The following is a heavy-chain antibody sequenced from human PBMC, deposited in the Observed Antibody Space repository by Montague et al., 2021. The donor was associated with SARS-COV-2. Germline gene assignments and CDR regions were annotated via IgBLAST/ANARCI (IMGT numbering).Heavy chain of an antibody. D-gene: IGHD3-10*01. CDR3: ARGCLSYFGAGSHCYGMDV. CDR1: GTSITSYY. Sequence: SETLSLICSVSGTSITSYYWNWIRQPPGKGLEWIGYISDSGSTNYSPSLKSRVTMSVDTSKNQMSLKLTSVTAADTAVYYCARGCLSYFGAGSHCYGMDVWGQGTTVTVSS. CDR2: ISDSGST. V-gene: IGHV4-59*01. J-gene: IGHJ6*02.